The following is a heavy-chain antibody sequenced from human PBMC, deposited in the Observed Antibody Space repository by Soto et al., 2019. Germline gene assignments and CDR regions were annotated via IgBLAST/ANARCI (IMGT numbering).Heavy chain of an antibody. CDR3: ARENGTQLDY. V-gene: IGHV4-61*01. CDR2: IYYSGST. CDR1: GGSVSSGSYY. D-gene: IGHD2-8*01. J-gene: IGHJ4*02. Sequence: QVQLQASGPGLVKPSETLSLTCTVSGGSVSSGSYYWSWIRQPPGKGLERIGYIYYSGSTNYNPSLMSRVTISVDTSEYQFSLKLSSVTPADTAVYYCARENGTQLDYWGQGTLVTVSS.